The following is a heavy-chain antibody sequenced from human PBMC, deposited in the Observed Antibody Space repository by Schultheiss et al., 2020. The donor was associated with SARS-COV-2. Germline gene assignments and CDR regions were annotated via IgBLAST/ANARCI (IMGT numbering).Heavy chain of an antibody. J-gene: IGHJ5*02. D-gene: IGHD3-16*01. CDR1: GGTFSSYT. CDR3: ARSGGDYVWGTEFDP. V-gene: IGHV1-69*13. CDR2: IIPIFGTA. Sequence: SVKVSCKASGGTFSSYTISWVRQAPGQGLEWMGGIIPIFGTANYAQKFQGRVTITADESTSTAYMELSSLRSEDTAVYYCARSGGDYVWGTEFDPWGQGTLVTVSS.